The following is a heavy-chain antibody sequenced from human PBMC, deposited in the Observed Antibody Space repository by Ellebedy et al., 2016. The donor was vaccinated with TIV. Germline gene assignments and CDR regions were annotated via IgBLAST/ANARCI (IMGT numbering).Heavy chain of an antibody. D-gene: IGHD3-16*01. Sequence: GESLKISCEASGFTFTDAWMSWVRQTPGKGLDWVGPLKSKVEVGPIEYCAPVQVSFTISRDESKSTLFLQMDGLKIEDTATYYCIWGGPVNRDNYFGYWGQGTLVTVSS. CDR2: LKSKVEVGPI. J-gene: IGHJ4*02. CDR1: GFTFTDAW. CDR3: IWGGPVNRDNYFGY. V-gene: IGHV3-15*01.